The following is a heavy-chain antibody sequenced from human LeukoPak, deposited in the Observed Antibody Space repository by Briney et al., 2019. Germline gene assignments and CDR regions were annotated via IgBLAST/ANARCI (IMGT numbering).Heavy chain of an antibody. CDR2: IYYSGST. Sequence: SETLSLTCTVSGGSISSHYWSWIRQPPGKGLEWIGYIYYSGSTNYNPSLKSRVTISVDTSKNQFSLKLSSVTAADTAVYYCARSKRQNYYYYYMDVWDKGTTVTVSS. J-gene: IGHJ6*03. V-gene: IGHV4-59*11. CDR1: GGSISSHY. CDR3: ARSKRQNYYYYYMDV.